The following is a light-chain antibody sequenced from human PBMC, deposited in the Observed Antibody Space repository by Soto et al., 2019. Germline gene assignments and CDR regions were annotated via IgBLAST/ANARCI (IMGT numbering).Light chain of an antibody. CDR1: QSVSSSY. CDR3: QQYGSSPRT. Sequence: EIVLTQSPGTLSLSPGERATLSCRASQSVSSSYLAWYQQKPGQAPRLLIYGASSRATGIPDRFSGSGSGPDFTLTISRLEPGDFAVYYCQQYGSSPRTFGQGTKVEIK. J-gene: IGKJ1*01. V-gene: IGKV3-20*01. CDR2: GAS.